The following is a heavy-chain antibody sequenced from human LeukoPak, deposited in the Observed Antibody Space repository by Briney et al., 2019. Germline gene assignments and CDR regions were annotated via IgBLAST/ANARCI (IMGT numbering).Heavy chain of an antibody. CDR3: ARASRRRSSRFYFDY. CDR1: GGSISSYY. J-gene: IGHJ4*02. V-gene: IGHV4-59*01. D-gene: IGHD6-6*01. Sequence: PSETLSLTCTVSGGSISSYYWSWIRQPPGKGLEWIGYIYYSGSTNYNPSLKRRVTISVDTSKNQFSLKLSSVTAADTAVYYCARASRRRSSRFYFDYWGQGTLVTVSS. CDR2: IYYSGST.